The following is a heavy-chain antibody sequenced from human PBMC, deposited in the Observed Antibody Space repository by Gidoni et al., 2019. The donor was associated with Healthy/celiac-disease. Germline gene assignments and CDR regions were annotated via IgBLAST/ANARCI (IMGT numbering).Heavy chain of an antibody. CDR1: GGSISSYY. J-gene: IGHJ2*01. V-gene: IGHV4-4*07. Sequence: QVQLQESGPGLVKPSETLSLTCTVSGGSISSYYWSWIRQPAGKGLEWIGRIYTSGSTNYNPSLKSRVTMSGDTSKNQFSLKLSSVTAADTAVYYCARDSCSSTSCYIGWYFDLWGRGTLVTVSS. CDR3: ARDSCSSTSCYIGWYFDL. D-gene: IGHD2-2*02. CDR2: IYTSGST.